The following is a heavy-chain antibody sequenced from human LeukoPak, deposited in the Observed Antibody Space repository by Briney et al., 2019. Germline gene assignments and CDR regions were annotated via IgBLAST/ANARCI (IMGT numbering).Heavy chain of an antibody. D-gene: IGHD3-22*01. V-gene: IGHV1-69*02. Sequence: SVKVSCKASGGTFSSYTISWVRQAPGQGLEWMGRIIPILGIANSAQKFQGRVTITADKSTSTAYMELSSLRSEDTAVYYCARHYYDSSGYYPNDAFDIWGQGTMATVSS. CDR2: IIPILGIA. CDR3: ARHYYDSSGYYPNDAFDI. CDR1: GGTFSSYT. J-gene: IGHJ3*02.